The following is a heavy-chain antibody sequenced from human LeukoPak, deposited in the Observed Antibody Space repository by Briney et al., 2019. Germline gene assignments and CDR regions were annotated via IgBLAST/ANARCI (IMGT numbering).Heavy chain of an antibody. V-gene: IGHV4-4*07. D-gene: IGHD6-6*01. CDR2: IYTSGST. CDR3: ARGTRGSSWGLNWFDP. CDR1: GYSISSGYY. Sequence: KASETLSLTCAVSGYSISSGYYWGWIRQPAGKGLEWIGRIYTSGSTNYNPSLKSRVTMSVDTSKNQFSLKLSSVTAADTAVYYCARGTRGSSWGLNWFDPWGQGTLVTVSS. J-gene: IGHJ5*02.